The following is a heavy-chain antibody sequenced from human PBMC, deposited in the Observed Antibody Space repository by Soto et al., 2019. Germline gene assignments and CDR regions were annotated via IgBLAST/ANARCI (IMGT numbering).Heavy chain of an antibody. CDR3: ARRYGYYFDY. J-gene: IGHJ4*02. Sequence: QVRLQESGPGLVKPSETLSLTCTVSGGSISSYYWSWIRQPPGKGLEWIGYIYYSGSTNYNPSLKSRVTISVDTSKNQLSLKLSSLTAADTAVYNCARRYGYYFDYWGQGTLVTVSS. V-gene: IGHV4-59*08. CDR1: GGSISSYY. CDR2: IYYSGST. D-gene: IGHD4-17*01.